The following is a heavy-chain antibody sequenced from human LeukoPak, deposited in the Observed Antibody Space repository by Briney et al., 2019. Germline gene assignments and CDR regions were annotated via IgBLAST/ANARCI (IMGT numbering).Heavy chain of an antibody. CDR2: ISYDGSNK. CDR1: GFTFSSYA. Sequence: PGRSLRLSCAASGFTFSSYAMHWVRQAPGKGLEWVAVISYDGSNKHYADSVKGRFTISRDNSKNTLYLQMNSLRAEDTAVYYCARERLRRHPGYFDYWGQGTLVTVSS. V-gene: IGHV3-30*04. CDR3: ARERLRRHPGYFDY. J-gene: IGHJ4*02. D-gene: IGHD6-25*01.